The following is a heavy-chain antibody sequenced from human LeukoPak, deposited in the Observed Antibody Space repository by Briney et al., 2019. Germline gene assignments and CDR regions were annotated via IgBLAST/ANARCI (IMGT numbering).Heavy chain of an antibody. CDR1: GYIFTSYW. V-gene: IGHV5-51*01. D-gene: IGHD1-7*01. CDR2: IYPGDSDT. J-gene: IGHJ6*03. CDR3: ARQVVTGTTPGDYMDV. Sequence: GASLQISCKGSGYIFTSYWIGWVRQLPGKGLEWMGIIYPGDSDTRYSPSFQGQVTISADKSISTAYLQWSSLKASDTAMYYCARQVVTGTTPGDYMDVWGKGTTVTVSS.